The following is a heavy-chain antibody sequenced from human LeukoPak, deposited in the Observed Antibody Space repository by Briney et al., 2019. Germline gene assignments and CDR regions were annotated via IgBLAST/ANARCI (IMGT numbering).Heavy chain of an antibody. V-gene: IGHV3-48*03. Sequence: GGSLRLSYAASGFTFSSYEMNWVRQAPGKGLEWVSYISRSASTIYYADSVKGRFTISRDNAKNSLYLQMNSLRAEDTAVYYCARGYDSGSYYVYWGQGTLVTVSS. CDR2: ISRSASTI. CDR3: ARGYDSGSYYVY. CDR1: GFTFSSYE. J-gene: IGHJ4*02. D-gene: IGHD3-22*01.